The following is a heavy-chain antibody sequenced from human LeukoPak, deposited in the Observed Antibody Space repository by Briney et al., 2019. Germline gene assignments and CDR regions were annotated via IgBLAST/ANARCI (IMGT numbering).Heavy chain of an antibody. CDR2: ISYDGSNK. CDR1: GFTFSSYA. Sequence: GGSLRLSCAASGFTFSSYAMHWVRQAPGKGLEWVAVISYDGSNKYYADSVKGRFTISRDNSKNTLYLQMNSLRAEGTAVYYCAREVVPAARPLFFDYWGQGTLVTVSS. V-gene: IGHV3-30-3*01. J-gene: IGHJ4*02. D-gene: IGHD2-2*01. CDR3: AREVVPAARPLFFDY.